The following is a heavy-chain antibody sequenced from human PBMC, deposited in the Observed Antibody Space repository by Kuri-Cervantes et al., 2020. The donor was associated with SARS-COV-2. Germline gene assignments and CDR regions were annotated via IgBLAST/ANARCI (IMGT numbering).Heavy chain of an antibody. Sequence: GGSLRLSCRASGFSFSDYAIHWVRRAPGKGLEWVAVISYDGSNKYYADSVKGRFTISRDNSKNTLYLQMNSLRAEDTAVYYCARDHRDGYNWSSFLGGMDVWGQGTTVPSP. CDR1: GFSFSDYA. D-gene: IGHD5-24*01. V-gene: IGHV3-30-3*01. J-gene: IGHJ6*02. CDR3: ARDHRDGYNWSSFLGGMDV. CDR2: ISYDGSNK.